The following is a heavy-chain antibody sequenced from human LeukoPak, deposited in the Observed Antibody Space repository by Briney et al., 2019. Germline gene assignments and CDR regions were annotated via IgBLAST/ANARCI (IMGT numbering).Heavy chain of an antibody. CDR1: GGSITSYY. Sequence: SETLSLTCSVSGGSITSYYWSWIRQPPGKGLEWIGEINHSGSTNYNPSLKSRVTISVDTSKNQFSLKLSSVTAADTAVYYCASSGSYIWGQGTLVTVSS. J-gene: IGHJ4*02. CDR2: INHSGST. D-gene: IGHD3-10*01. V-gene: IGHV4-34*01. CDR3: ASSGSYI.